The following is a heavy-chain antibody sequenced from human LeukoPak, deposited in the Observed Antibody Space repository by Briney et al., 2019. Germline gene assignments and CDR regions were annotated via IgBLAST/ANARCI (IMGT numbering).Heavy chain of an antibody. V-gene: IGHV4-59*01. CDR3: AREGTYYYDSSGYNYFDY. CDR2: IYYSGST. CDR1: GGSISSYY. J-gene: IGHJ4*02. Sequence: PSGTLSLTCTVSGGSISSYYWSWIRQPPGKGLEWIGYIYYSGSTNYNPSLKSRVTISVDTSKNQFSLKLSSVTAADTAVYYCAREGTYYYDSSGYNYFDYWGQGTLVTVSS. D-gene: IGHD3-22*01.